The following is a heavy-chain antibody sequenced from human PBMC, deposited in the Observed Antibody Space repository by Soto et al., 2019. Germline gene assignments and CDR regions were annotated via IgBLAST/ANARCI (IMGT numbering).Heavy chain of an antibody. CDR1: GGSISSSNW. J-gene: IGHJ5*02. CDR3: ARDGYCSGGSCYSPLANWFDP. V-gene: IGHV4-4*02. Sequence: SETLSLTCAVSGGSISSSNWWSWVRQPPGKGLEWIGEIYHSGSTNYNPSLKSRVTISVDKSKNQFSLKLSSVTAADTAVYYCARDGYCSGGSCYSPLANWFDPWGQRTLVTVSS. CDR2: IYHSGST. D-gene: IGHD2-15*01.